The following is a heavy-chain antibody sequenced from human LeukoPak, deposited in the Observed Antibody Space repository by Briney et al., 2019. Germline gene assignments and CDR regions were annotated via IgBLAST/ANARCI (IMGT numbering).Heavy chain of an antibody. D-gene: IGHD2-15*01. CDR3: TRAGRYCSGGSCYSFY. Sequence: GRSLRLSCTVSGFTFGDYAMSWFRQAPGEGQERVGFIRSKAHGGTAEYAASVKGRSTISRDDSKSIAYLQMDSLKTEDTAVYYCTRAGRYCSGGSCYSFYWGQGTLVTVSS. CDR1: GFTFGDYA. CDR2: IRSKAHGGTA. J-gene: IGHJ4*02. V-gene: IGHV3-49*03.